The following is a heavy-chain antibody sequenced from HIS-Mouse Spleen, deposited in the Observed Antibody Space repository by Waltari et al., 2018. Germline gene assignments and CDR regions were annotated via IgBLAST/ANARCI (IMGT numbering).Heavy chain of an antibody. CDR2: ISSSSSTI. Sequence: EVQLVESGGGLVQPGGSLRLSCAASGFTFSSYSMNWVRQAPGKGRGWVSYISSSSSTIYYADSVKGRFTISRDNAKNSLYLQMNSLRAEDTAVYYCARGASGSYYLVSVSDYWGQGTLVTVSS. CDR1: GFTFSSYS. J-gene: IGHJ4*02. V-gene: IGHV3-48*01. CDR3: ARGASGSYYLVSVSDY. D-gene: IGHD1-26*01.